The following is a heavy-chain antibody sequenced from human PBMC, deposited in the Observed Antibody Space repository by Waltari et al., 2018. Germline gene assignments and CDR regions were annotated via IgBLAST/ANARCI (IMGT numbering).Heavy chain of an antibody. CDR1: GFTFSSYA. CDR3: ARDRAMEPPED. CDR2: ISSNGGST. J-gene: IGHJ4*02. D-gene: IGHD5-18*01. Sequence: EVQLVESGGGLVQPGGSLRLSCAASGFTFSSYAMHWVRQAPGKGLEYVSAISSNGGSTYYADSVKGRFTISRDNSKNTLYLQMGSLRAEDMAVYYCARDRAMEPPEDWGQGTLVTVSS. V-gene: IGHV3-64*07.